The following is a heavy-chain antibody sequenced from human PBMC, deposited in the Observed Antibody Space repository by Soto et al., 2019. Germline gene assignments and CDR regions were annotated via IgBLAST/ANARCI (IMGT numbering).Heavy chain of an antibody. CDR1: GFTFSNAW. D-gene: IGHD3-10*01. J-gene: IGHJ6*02. CDR3: TTPYGSGARGMDV. Sequence: LRLSCAASGFTFSNAWMRWVRQAPGKGLEWVGRIKSKTDGGTTDYAAPVKGRFTISRDYSKNTLYLQMNSLKTEDTAVYYCTTPYGSGARGMDVWGQGTTVTVSS. CDR2: IKSKTDGGTT. V-gene: IGHV3-15*01.